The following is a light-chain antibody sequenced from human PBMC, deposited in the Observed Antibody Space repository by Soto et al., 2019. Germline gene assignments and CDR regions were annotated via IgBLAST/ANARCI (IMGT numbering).Light chain of an antibody. J-gene: IGKJ1*01. CDR1: QRVTSSD. CDR2: AAS. Sequence: EIVLTQSPGTLSLSPGERATLSCRASQRVTSSDLAWYQQKPGQAPGLLIYAASSRASGIPDRFRGSGSGTEFTLTISRLEPEDFAVYYCQQYNNWPPQTFGQGTKVDIK. V-gene: IGKV3-20*01. CDR3: QQYNNWPPQT.